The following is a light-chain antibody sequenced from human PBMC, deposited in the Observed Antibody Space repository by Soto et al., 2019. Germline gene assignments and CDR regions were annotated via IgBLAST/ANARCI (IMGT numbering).Light chain of an antibody. CDR3: QQGYSFPLT. CDR2: FAS. CDR1: QSINKY. Sequence: DIEMTQSPSSLSASLGDRVTITCRASQSINKYLNWYQQRSGQAPKLLIYFASTLQREVPLRFSGDGSGTAFTHTITNFQPEDIGTYYGQQGYSFPLTFGGGTEVEI. V-gene: IGKV1-39*01. J-gene: IGKJ4*01.